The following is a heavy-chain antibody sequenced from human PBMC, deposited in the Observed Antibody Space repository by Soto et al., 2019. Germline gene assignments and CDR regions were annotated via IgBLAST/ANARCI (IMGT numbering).Heavy chain of an antibody. CDR3: ARAVYCSGGSCYVYYYGMDV. CDR1: GGSVSSGSYY. Sequence: SETLSLTCTVSGGSVSSGSYYWSWIRQPPGKGLEWIGYIYYSGSTNYNPSLKSRVTISVDTSKNQFSLKLSSVTAADTAVYYFARAVYCSGGSCYVYYYGMDVWGQGTTVTVSS. CDR2: IYYSGST. V-gene: IGHV4-61*01. D-gene: IGHD2-15*01. J-gene: IGHJ6*02.